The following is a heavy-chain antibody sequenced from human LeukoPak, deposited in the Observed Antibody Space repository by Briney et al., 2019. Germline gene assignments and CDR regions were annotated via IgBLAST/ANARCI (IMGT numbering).Heavy chain of an antibody. CDR1: GFTFSTYS. V-gene: IGHV3-23*01. CDR2: ISGSSGHT. Sequence: GGSLRLSCAASGFTFSTYSMNWVRQAPGKGLEWVSAISGSSGHTYYADSVKGRFTISRDNSKNTLYLQMNSLRAEDTAVYYCAKVGFSEMEWLLYSDHWDQGTLVTVSS. CDR3: AKVGFSEMEWLLYSDH. J-gene: IGHJ4*02. D-gene: IGHD3-3*01.